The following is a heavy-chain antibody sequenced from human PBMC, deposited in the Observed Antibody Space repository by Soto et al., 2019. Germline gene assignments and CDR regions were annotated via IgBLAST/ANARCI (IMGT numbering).Heavy chain of an antibody. CDR3: ARESEDLTSNFDP. CDR1: GFTFTRYS. D-gene: IGHD1-7*01. CDR2: ISSTTNYI. Sequence: NPGGSLRLSCAASGFTFTRYSMNWVRQAPGKGLEWVSSISSTTNYIYYGDSMKGRFTISRDNGKNSLYLEMHSLRAEDTAVYYCARESEDLTSNFDPWGQGSLVTVSS. V-gene: IGHV3-21*06. J-gene: IGHJ5*02.